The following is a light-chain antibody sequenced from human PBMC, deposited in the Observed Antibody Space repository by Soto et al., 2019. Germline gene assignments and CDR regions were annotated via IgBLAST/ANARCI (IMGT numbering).Light chain of an antibody. CDR3: QQYNDWPPLT. CDR1: QSIRTN. V-gene: IGKV3-15*01. Sequence: PGERATLSCRASQSIRTNVAWYQQKPGQALRLLIYDASTRATGISSRFSGSGSGTEITLTISSLQSEDVAIYYCQQYNDWPPLTFGGGTRLEI. CDR2: DAS. J-gene: IGKJ4*01.